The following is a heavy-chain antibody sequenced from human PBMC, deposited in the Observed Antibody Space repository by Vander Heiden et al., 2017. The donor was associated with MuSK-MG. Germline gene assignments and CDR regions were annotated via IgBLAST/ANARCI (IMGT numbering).Heavy chain of an antibody. CDR1: GGSFSGYY. CDR2: INHSGST. D-gene: IGHD1-1*01. J-gene: IGHJ4*02. CDR3: ARGLRGTIRNNSPTGI. V-gene: IGHV4-34*01. Sequence: QVQLQQWGAGLLKPSETLSLTCAVYGGSFSGYYWSWIRQPPGKGLEWIGEINHSGSTKYNPSRKRRVTISVDTSKNQCALKRSSVTAADTAVYYCARGLRGTIRNNSPTGIWGQGTLVTVSS.